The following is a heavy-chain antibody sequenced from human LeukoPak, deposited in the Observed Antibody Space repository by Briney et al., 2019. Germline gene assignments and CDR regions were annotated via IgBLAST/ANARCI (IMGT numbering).Heavy chain of an antibody. CDR1: GGTFSSFA. Sequence: SVKVSCKASGGTFSSFAVSWVRQPPGQGLEWMGVIIPIFGTANYAQKFQGRVTITADESTSTAYMELSSLRSEDTAVYYCARVVPMVRGAPVAAFDIRGQGTMVTVSS. CDR3: ARVVPMVRGAPVAAFDI. J-gene: IGHJ3*02. D-gene: IGHD3-10*01. CDR2: IIPIFGTA. V-gene: IGHV1-69*01.